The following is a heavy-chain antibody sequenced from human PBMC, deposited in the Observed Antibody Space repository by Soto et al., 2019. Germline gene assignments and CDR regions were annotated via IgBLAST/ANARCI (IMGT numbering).Heavy chain of an antibody. V-gene: IGHV1-18*01. CDR2: ISAYKGNT. J-gene: IGHJ5*02. CDR1: GYTSTSYG. CDR3: AIDERSWYDP. Sequence: ASVKVSCKASGYTSTSYGISWVRQAPGQGREWMGWISAYKGNTNYAQKLQGRVTMTTDTSTSTAYMELRSLRPDDTAVCYGAIDERSWYDPRGQGNVGAVSS.